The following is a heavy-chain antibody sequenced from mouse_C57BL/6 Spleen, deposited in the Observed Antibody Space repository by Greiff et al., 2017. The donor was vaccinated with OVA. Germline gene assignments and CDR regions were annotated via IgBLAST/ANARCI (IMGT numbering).Heavy chain of an antibody. J-gene: IGHJ2*01. V-gene: IGHV5-9-1*02. Sequence: EVNVVESGEGLVKPGGSLKLSCAASGFTFSSYAMSWVRQTPEKRLEWVAYISSGGDYIYYADTVKGRFTISRDNARNTLYLQMSSLKSEDTAMYYCTRADGGSDYFDYWGQGTTLTVSS. CDR1: GFTFSSYA. CDR2: ISSGGDYI. D-gene: IGHD1-1*01. CDR3: TRADGGSDYFDY.